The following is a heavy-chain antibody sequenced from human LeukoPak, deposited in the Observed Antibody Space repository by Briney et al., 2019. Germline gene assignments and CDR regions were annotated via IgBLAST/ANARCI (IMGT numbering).Heavy chain of an antibody. CDR2: ISSSSSYI. V-gene: IGHV3-21*06. CDR1: GFTFSSYS. D-gene: IGHD3-10*01. Sequence: GGSLRLSCAASGFTFSSYSMNCVRQAPGKGLEWVSSISSSSSYIYYADSVRGRLTISRDNVKNSLYLQMDSLRPEATAVYYGARILWFGVKDVWGQGTTVTVSS. CDR3: ARILWFGVKDV. J-gene: IGHJ6*02.